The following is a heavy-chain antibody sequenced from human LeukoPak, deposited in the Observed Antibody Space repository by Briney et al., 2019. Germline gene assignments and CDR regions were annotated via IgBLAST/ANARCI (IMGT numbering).Heavy chain of an antibody. J-gene: IGHJ6*04. V-gene: IGHV1-18*04. D-gene: IGHD4-17*01. CDR1: GYTFTSYG. Sequence: ASVKVSCKASGYTFTSYGISWVRQAPGQGLEWMGWISAYNGNTNYAQKLQGRVTTTTDTSTSTAYMELRSLRSDDTAVYYCARDLLYGDYGYYYGMDVWGKGTTVTVSS. CDR3: ARDLLYGDYGYYYGMDV. CDR2: ISAYNGNT.